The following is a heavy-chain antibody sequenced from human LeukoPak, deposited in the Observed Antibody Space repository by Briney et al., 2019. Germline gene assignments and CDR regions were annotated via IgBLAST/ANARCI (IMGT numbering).Heavy chain of an antibody. CDR2: INHSGST. CDR3: ARSGYSYGLDY. D-gene: IGHD5-18*01. J-gene: IGHJ4*02. Sequence: KTSETLSLTCAVYGGSFSGYYWSWIRQPPGKGLEWIGEINHSGSTNYNLSLKSRVTISVDTSKNQFSLKLSSVTAADTAVYYCARSGYSYGLDYWGQGTLVTVSS. CDR1: GGSFSGYY. V-gene: IGHV4-34*01.